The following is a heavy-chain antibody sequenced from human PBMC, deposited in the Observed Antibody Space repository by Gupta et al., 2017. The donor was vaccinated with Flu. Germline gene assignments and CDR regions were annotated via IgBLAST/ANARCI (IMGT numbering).Heavy chain of an antibody. V-gene: IGHV3-30*18. CDR3: AKDKYSSSTLIDY. CDR2: ISYDGSNK. Sequence: QVQLVESGGGVVRPGGSRRPPWPPSGFTFSRYGMHWARQAPGKGLEWVAVISYDGSNKYYADSVKGRFTISRDNSKNTLYLQMNSLRAEDTAVYYCAKDKYSSSTLIDYWGQGTLVTVSS. CDR1: GFTFSRYG. J-gene: IGHJ4*02. D-gene: IGHD6-6*01.